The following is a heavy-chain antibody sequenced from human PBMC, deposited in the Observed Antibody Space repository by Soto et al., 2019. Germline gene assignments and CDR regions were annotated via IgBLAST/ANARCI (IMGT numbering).Heavy chain of an antibody. CDR2: IYYSGST. CDR1: GGSISSGDYY. CDR3: AKEFSRQGTNWFDP. V-gene: IGHV4-30-4*01. J-gene: IGHJ5*02. D-gene: IGHD1-1*01. Sequence: SETLSLTCTVSGGSISSGDYYWSWIRQPPGKGLEWIGYIYYSGSTYYNPSLKSRVTISVDTSKNQFSLKLSSVTAADTAVYYCAKEFSRQGTNWFDPWGQGTLVTVSS.